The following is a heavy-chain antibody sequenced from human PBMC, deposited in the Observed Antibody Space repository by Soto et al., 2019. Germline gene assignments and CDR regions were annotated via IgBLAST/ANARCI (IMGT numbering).Heavy chain of an antibody. V-gene: IGHV4-30-4*01. CDR1: GDSISNLDYF. CDR2: TYKSATT. J-gene: IGHJ5*01. D-gene: IGHD7-27*01. Sequence: SETLSLTCSVSGDSISNLDYFWAWIRQPPGQALEYIGYTYKSATTYYNPSFESRDAISVDTSKSQFSLNVTSVTAADTAVYFCARGRYCLTGRCFPNWFDSWGQGALV. CDR3: ARGRYCLTGRCFPNWFDS.